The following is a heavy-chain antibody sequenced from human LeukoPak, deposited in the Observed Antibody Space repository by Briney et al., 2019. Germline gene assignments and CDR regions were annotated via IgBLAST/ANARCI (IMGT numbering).Heavy chain of an antibody. CDR1: GGSFSSHY. Sequence: PSETLSLTGTVSGGSFSSHYWSSIRQRPGKGLEWIGYISYIGSTNYNPSLKSRVTISVDTSKNQFSLKLSSVTAADTAVYYCARDPTTVTKGLDIWGQGTMVTVSS. D-gene: IGHD4-17*01. CDR3: ARDPTTVTKGLDI. V-gene: IGHV4-59*11. CDR2: ISYIGST. J-gene: IGHJ3*02.